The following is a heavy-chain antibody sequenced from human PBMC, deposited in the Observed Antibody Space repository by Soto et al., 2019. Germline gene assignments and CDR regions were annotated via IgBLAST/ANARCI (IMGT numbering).Heavy chain of an antibody. V-gene: IGHV4-31*03. J-gene: IGHJ3*01. D-gene: IGHD2-21*02. CDR3: ARGYSSDWEAFDP. CDR1: GGSIGSGGYY. CDR2: IYYSGST. Sequence: QVQLQESGPGLVKPSQTPSLTCTVSGGSIGSGGYYWSWIRQHPGKGLEWIGYIYYSGSTYYNPSLKSRVTISVDASQNQFSLKLSSVIAADTAVYYCARGYSSDWEAFDPWGQGTMVTVSS.